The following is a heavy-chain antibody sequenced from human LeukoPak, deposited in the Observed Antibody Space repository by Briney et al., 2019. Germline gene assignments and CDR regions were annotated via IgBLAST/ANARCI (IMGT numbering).Heavy chain of an antibody. CDR2: INPNSGDT. V-gene: IGHV1-2*02. D-gene: IGHD3-22*01. J-gene: IGHJ4*02. CDR1: GYSFTGYY. Sequence: AASVKVSCKASGYSFTGYYMHWVRQAPGQGLERMGWINPNSGDTKYAQKFQGRVTMTRDTSTSTVYMELSSLRSEDTAVYYCARGRDYYDSSGSDYFDYWGQGTLVTVSS. CDR3: ARGRDYYDSSGSDYFDY.